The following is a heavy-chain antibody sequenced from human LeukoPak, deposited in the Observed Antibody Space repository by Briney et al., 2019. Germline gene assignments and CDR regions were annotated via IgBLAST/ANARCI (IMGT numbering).Heavy chain of an antibody. CDR1: GGSISNYY. CDR3: ARHRFVAARPNFDY. Sequence: PSGTLSLTCTVSGGSISNYYWSWIRQPPGKGLEWIGYIYHSGSTNYNPSLKSRVTISVDTSKNQLSLKLSSVTAADTAVYYCARHRFVAARPNFDYWGQGTLVTVSS. J-gene: IGHJ4*02. V-gene: IGHV4-59*01. D-gene: IGHD6-6*01. CDR2: IYHSGST.